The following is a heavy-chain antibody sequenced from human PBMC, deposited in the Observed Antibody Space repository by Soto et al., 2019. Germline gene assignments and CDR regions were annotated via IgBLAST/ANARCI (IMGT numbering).Heavy chain of an antibody. CDR1: GGTFSSYA. CDR3: ASLFTVTANYYYYYGMDV. V-gene: IGHV1-69*01. CDR2: IIPIFGTA. Sequence: QVQLVQSGAEVKKPGSSVKVSCKASGGTFSSYAISWVQQAPGQGLEWMGGIIPIFGTANYAQKFQGRVTITADESTSTAYMELSSLRSEDTAVYYCASLFTVTANYYYYYGMDVWGQGTTVTVSS. J-gene: IGHJ6*02. D-gene: IGHD4-4*01.